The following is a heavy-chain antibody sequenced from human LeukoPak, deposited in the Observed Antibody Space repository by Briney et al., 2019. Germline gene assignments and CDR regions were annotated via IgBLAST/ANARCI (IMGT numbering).Heavy chain of an antibody. D-gene: IGHD3-10*01. CDR1: GYTLSELS. V-gene: IGHV1-24*01. CDR2: FEPESAEI. CDR3: AAGTYYSLTTVY. J-gene: IGHJ4*02. Sequence: ASVKVSCKISGYTLSELSMHWVRQSPGKGLEWMGGFEPESAEIIHAQKFQGRVTMTEDTSTDTAYLELSSLKSEDTAVYYCAAGTYYSLTTVYWGQGTLVTVSS.